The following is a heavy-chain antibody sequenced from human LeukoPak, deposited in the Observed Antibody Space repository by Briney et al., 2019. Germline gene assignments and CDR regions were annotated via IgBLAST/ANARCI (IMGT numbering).Heavy chain of an antibody. CDR3: ARVFSYPLRAPFDP. D-gene: IGHD3-3*01. CDR1: SASITSTIYY. CDR2: IYSSGAT. V-gene: IGHV4-39*07. J-gene: IGHJ5*02. Sequence: SSETLSLTCTVSSASITSTIYYWAWIRQPPGKGLEWIGSIYSSGATAYNPSLKSRVTISVDSSKNQFSLKLSSVTAADTAVYYCARVFSYPLRAPFDPWGQGTLVTVSS.